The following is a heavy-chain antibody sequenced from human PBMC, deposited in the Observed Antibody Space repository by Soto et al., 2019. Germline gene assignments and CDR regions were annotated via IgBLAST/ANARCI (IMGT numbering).Heavy chain of an antibody. D-gene: IGHD3-3*01. CDR1: GFTFSTSA. J-gene: IGHJ4*02. CDR2: VSGSGGSA. Sequence: XESLRLSCGASGFTFSTSAMTGVRQTPGKGLEWVSVVSGSGGSAYYADSVKGRFTISRDNSKNTLYLQMISLRAEDTAVYYCAKGFYSFDYWGQGTLVTVSS. CDR3: AKGFYSFDY. V-gene: IGHV3-23*01.